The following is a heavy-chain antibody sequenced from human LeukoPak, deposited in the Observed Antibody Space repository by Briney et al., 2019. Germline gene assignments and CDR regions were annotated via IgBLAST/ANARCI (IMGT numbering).Heavy chain of an antibody. J-gene: IGHJ4*02. V-gene: IGHV3-7*05. CDR3: ASLSWNDYDRSGFDN. CDR2: IKQDGREI. Sequence: GGTLRLSCAASGFTFSSYWVSWVRRAPGKGREWVANIKQDGREISCVDSVKGRFTISRDNAKNSLYLQMNSLRAEDTAVYYCASLSWNDYDRSGFDNWGQGTLVTVSS. CDR1: GFTFSSYW. D-gene: IGHD3-22*01.